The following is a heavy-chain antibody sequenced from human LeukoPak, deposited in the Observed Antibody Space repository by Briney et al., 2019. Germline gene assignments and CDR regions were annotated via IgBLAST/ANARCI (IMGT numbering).Heavy chain of an antibody. J-gene: IGHJ3*01. CDR2: ISSYTVNK. CDR3: ARGHHDIGTTGTFDV. V-gene: IGHV1-18*01. D-gene: IGHD1/OR15-1a*01. Sequence: ASVKVSCKTSGYTFMNYGINWVRQAPGKGLGWMGWISSYTVNKTSAQKFQGRVTLTTDTSTNTVSLELRRLTFDDTAVYYCARGHHDIGTTGTFDVWGQGTRVSVSS. CDR1: GYTFMNYG.